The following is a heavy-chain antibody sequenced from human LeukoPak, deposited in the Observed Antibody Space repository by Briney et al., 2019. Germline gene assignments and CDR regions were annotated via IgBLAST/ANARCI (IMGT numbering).Heavy chain of an antibody. CDR3: ARVPSADILTGYYAYYYYYMDV. Sequence: GASVKVSCKASGYTFTSYGISWVRQAPGQGLEWMGWINAYNGNTNYAQKLQGRVTMTTDTSTSTAYMELRSLRSDDTAVYYCARVPSADILTGYYAYYYYYMDVWGKGTTVTVSS. CDR2: INAYNGNT. CDR1: GYTFTSYG. V-gene: IGHV1-18*01. D-gene: IGHD3-9*01. J-gene: IGHJ6*03.